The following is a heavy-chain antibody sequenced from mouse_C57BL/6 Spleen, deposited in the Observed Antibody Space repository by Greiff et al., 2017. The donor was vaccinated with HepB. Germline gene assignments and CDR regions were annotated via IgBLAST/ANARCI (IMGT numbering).Heavy chain of an antibody. J-gene: IGHJ1*03. V-gene: IGHV7-1*01. CDR3: ARDARGTYWYFDV. D-gene: IGHD2-14*01. CDR2: SRNKANDYTT. Sequence: DVMLVESGGGLVQSGRSLRLSCATSGFTFSDFYMEWVRQAPGKGLEWIAASRNKANDYTTEYSASVKGRFIVSRDTSQSILYLQMNALRAEDTAIYYCARDARGTYWYFDVWGTGTTVTVSS. CDR1: GFTFSDFY.